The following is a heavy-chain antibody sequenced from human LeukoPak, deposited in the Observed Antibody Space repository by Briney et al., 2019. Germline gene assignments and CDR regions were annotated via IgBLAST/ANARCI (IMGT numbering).Heavy chain of an antibody. J-gene: IGHJ6*02. V-gene: IGHV4-59*08. Sequence: SETLSLTCTVSGGSISSYYWSWIRQPPGKGLEWIGYIYYSGSTNCNPSLKSRVTISVDTSKNQFSLKLSSATAADTAVYYCAGSINYGMDVWGQGTTVTVSS. D-gene: IGHD1-14*01. CDR2: IYYSGST. CDR1: GGSISSYY. CDR3: AGSINYGMDV.